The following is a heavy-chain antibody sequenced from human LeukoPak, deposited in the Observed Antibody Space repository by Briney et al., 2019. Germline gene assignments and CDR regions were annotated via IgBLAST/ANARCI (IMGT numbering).Heavy chain of an antibody. CDR1: GFTFSNYE. J-gene: IGHJ4*02. CDR2: IGSGDMIT. D-gene: IGHD3-9*01. CDR3: ARGDGGDDILTGFYDY. V-gene: IGHV3-48*03. Sequence: GGSLRLSCAASGFTFSNYEMNWVRQAPGKALEWISYIGSGDMITFYADSSRGRFTISRDNSKNSVFLQMDSLRAEDTAVYYCARGDGGDDILTGFYDYWGQGTLVTVSS.